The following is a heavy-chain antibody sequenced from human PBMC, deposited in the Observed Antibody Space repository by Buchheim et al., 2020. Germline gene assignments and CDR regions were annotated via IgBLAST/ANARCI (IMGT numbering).Heavy chain of an antibody. CDR2: ISGSGDRT. CDR3: AKGTTVTLRNALDN. D-gene: IGHD4-17*01. Sequence: EVQLLESGGGLVQPGGSLRLSCAASGFTFSSYAMSWVRQAPGKGPEWVPAISGSGDRTYYAASVKGRFTISRDNSKNTLYLETNSLRAEDTAVYYCAKGTTVTLRNALDNWGQGT. V-gene: IGHV3-23*01. CDR1: GFTFSSYA. J-gene: IGHJ3*02.